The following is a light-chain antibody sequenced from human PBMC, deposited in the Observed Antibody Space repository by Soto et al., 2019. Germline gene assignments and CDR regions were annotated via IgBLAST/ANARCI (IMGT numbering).Light chain of an antibody. J-gene: IGLJ2*01. CDR1: SSDVGGYNY. CDR3: STYAGSNKLV. Sequence: QSALTQPPSASGSPGQSVTISCTGTSSDVGGYNYVSWYQQHPGKPPKLMIYEVSKRPSVVPDRFPGSTSGNTASLTVSGLRAEDESDFYCSTYAGSNKLVFGGGNKLTVL. CDR2: EVS. V-gene: IGLV2-8*01.